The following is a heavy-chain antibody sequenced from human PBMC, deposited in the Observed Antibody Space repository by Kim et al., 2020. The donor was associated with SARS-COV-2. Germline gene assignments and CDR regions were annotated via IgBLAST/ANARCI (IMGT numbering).Heavy chain of an antibody. V-gene: IGHV5-10-1*01. J-gene: IGHJ4*02. CDR2: IDPSDSYT. D-gene: IGHD3-22*01. Sequence: GESLKISCKGSGYSFTSYWISWVRQMPGKGLEWMGRIDPSDSYTNYSPSFQGHVTISADKSISTAYLQWSSLKASDTAMYYCARQTYYYDSSGYFGQWKTQNYFDYWGQGTLVTVSS. CDR3: ARQTYYYDSSGYFGQWKTQNYFDY. CDR1: GYSFTSYW.